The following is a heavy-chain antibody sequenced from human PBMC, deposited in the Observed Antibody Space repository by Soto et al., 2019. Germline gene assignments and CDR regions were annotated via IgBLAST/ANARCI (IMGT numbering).Heavy chain of an antibody. V-gene: IGHV1-46*01. CDR2: INPSGGST. J-gene: IGHJ4*02. Sequence: ASVKVSCKASGYTFTSYYLQWVRPAPGQGLEWMGIINPSGGSTSYAQKFQGRVTMTRDTSTSTVYMELSSLRSEDTAVYYCSRDLLRDGPSDFDYGGQGTLVTVSS. CDR1: GYTFTSYY. CDR3: SRDLLRDGPSDFDY. D-gene: IGHD2-21*01.